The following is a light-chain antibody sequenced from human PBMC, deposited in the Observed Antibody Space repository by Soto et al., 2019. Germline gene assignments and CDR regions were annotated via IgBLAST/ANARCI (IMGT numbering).Light chain of an antibody. CDR3: PQRSNWPPIT. CDR2: DAS. J-gene: IGKJ5*01. V-gene: IGKV3-11*01. CDR1: QSVSSY. Sequence: EIVLTQSPATLSLSPGERATLSCRASQSVSSYLAWYQQKPGQAPRLLIYDASNRATGIPARFSGSGSGTDFTLTISSLEPEDFAVYYCPQRSNWPPITFGQGKRLEIK.